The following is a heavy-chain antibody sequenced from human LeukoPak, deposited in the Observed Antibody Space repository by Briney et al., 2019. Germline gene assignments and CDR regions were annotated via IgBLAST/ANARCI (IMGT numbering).Heavy chain of an antibody. CDR3: AGALPSRPPEYYYYYGMDV. CDR1: GGTFSSYA. CDR2: IIPIFGTA. D-gene: IGHD6-6*01. V-gene: IGHV1-69*01. J-gene: IGHJ6*02. Sequence: ASVKVSCKASGGTFSSYAISWVRQAPGQGLEWMGGIIPIFGTANYAQKFQGSVTITADESTSTAYMELSSLRSEDTAVYYCAGALPSRPPEYYYYYGMDVWGQGTTVTVSS.